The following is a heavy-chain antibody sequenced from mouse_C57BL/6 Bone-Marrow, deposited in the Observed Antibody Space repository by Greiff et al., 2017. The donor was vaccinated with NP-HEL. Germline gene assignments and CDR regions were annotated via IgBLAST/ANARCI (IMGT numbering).Heavy chain of an antibody. CDR2: FNPSSGYT. J-gene: IGHJ3*01. CDR3: ARMGSNYRFDY. CDR1: GYTFTSYT. Sequence: VQLQQSGAELARPGASVKLSCKASGYTFTSYTMHWVKQRPGQGLEWIGYFNPSSGYTKYNQKFKDTATLTADKSSSTAYMQLGSLTSEDAAVYYCARMGSNYRFDYWGQGTLVTVSA. D-gene: IGHD2-5*01. V-gene: IGHV1-4*01.